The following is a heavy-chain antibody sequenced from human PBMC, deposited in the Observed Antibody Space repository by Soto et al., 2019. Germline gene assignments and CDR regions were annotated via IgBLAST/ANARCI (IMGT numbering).Heavy chain of an antibody. CDR1: GGSISSYY. CDR2: IYYSGST. V-gene: IGHV4-59*01. CDR3: AGESSGWSVYAFDI. J-gene: IGHJ3*02. D-gene: IGHD6-19*01. Sequence: SETLSLTCTVSGGSISSYYWSWIRQPPGKGLEWIGYIYYSGSTNYNPSLKSRVTISVDTSKNQFSLKLSSVTAADTAVYYCAGESSGWSVYAFDIWGQGTMVTVS.